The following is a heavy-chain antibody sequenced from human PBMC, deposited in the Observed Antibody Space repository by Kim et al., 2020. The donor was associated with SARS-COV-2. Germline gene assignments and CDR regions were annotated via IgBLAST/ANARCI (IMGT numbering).Heavy chain of an antibody. CDR2: FDPEAGET. Sequence: ASVKVSCKVSGYALTDLSIHWVRQAPGKGLQGMGGFDPEAGETIFAQNFQGRVTMTEDTSTDTAYMELSSLRSEDTAVYFCATGYTSVGGDYWGQGSLVTVSS. J-gene: IGHJ4*02. CDR1: GYALTDLS. D-gene: IGHD2-15*01. CDR3: ATGYTSVGGDY. V-gene: IGHV1-24*01.